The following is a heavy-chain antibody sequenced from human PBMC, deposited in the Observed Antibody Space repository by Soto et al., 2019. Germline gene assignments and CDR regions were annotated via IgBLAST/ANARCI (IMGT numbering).Heavy chain of an antibody. CDR1: GYTFTSYG. CDR3: ARNLPGGVTATGYGFDY. J-gene: IGHJ4*02. V-gene: IGHV1-18*01. D-gene: IGHD2-21*02. Sequence: ASVKVSCKASGYTFTSYGISWVRQAPGQGLEWMGWISAYNGNTNYAQKLQGRVTMTTDTSTSTAYMELRSLRSDDTAVYYCARNLPGGVTATGYGFDYWGQGTLVTVSS. CDR2: ISAYNGNT.